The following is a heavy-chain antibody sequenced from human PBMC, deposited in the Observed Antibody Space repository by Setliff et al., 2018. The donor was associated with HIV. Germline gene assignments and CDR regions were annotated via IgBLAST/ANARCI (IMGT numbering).Heavy chain of an antibody. CDR2: IHTSGRT. J-gene: IGHJ5*01. CDR1: GISINSGTYYTYY. Sequence: SETLSLTCAVSGISINSGTYYTYYWTWIRQPAGKGLEWIGHIHTSGRTTYNPSLRSRVNISVDMSKNQFSLNLTSMTAADSAVYYCASSQQQLNPPDSWGQGTLVTVSS. V-gene: IGHV4-61*09. D-gene: IGHD6-13*01. CDR3: ASSQQQLNPPDS.